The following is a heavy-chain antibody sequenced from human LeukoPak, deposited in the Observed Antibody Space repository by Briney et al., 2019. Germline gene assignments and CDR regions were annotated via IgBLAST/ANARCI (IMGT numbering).Heavy chain of an antibody. CDR1: GFTFRNVW. CDR2: IISITGGGTS. CDR3: TTHSGEWALDY. D-gene: IGHD3-10*01. J-gene: IGHJ4*02. V-gene: IGHV3-15*01. Sequence: PGGSPRLSCAASGFTFRNVWMSWVRQAPGKGLEWVGRIISITGGGTSDYPAPVKGRFTISRDDSKNTLYLQMNSLKTEDTAVYYCTTHSGEWALDYWGQGTLVTVSS.